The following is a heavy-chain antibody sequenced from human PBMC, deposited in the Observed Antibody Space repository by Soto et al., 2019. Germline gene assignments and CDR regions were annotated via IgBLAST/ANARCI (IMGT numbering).Heavy chain of an antibody. CDR1: GGSISSGGYY. D-gene: IGHD2-21*02. J-gene: IGHJ4*02. Sequence: PSETLSLTCTVSGGSISSGGYYWSWIRQPPGKGLEWIGYIFYTGSIYYNPSLKSRLTISVDTSKNQFSLKLSSVTAADTAVYYCVRDNGGNSEFGYWGQETLVNVSS. CDR3: VRDNGGNSEFGY. V-gene: IGHV4-30-4*01. CDR2: IFYTGSI.